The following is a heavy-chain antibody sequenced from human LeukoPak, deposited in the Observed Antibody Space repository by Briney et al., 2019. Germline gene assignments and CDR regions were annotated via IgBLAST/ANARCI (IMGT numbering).Heavy chain of an antibody. CDR3: ASLPSMVPFDY. CDR2: ISSSSSYI. V-gene: IGHV3-21*01. CDR1: GFTFSSYS. Sequence: GGSLRLSCAASGFTFSSYSMNWVRQAPGKGLEWVSSISSSSSYIYYADSVKGRFTISRDNAKNSLYLQMSSLRAEDTAVYYCASLPSMVPFDYWGQGTLVTVSS. D-gene: IGHD3-10*01. J-gene: IGHJ4*02.